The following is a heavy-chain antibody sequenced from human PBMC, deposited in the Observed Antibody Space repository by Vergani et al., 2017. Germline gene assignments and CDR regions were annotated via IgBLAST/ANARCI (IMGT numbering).Heavy chain of an antibody. V-gene: IGHV4-59*01. CDR3: ARSRPYCTSGSCPAI. CDR1: GGSISSYY. CDR2: IYYSGST. D-gene: IGHD2-15*01. Sequence: QLQLQESGPGLVKPSETLSLTCTVSGGSISSYYWSWIRQPPGKGLEWIGYIYYSGSTNYNPSLKSRVTISVDTSKNQFSLKLSSVTAADTAVYYCARSRPYCTSGSCPAIWGQGTLVTVSS. J-gene: IGHJ4*02.